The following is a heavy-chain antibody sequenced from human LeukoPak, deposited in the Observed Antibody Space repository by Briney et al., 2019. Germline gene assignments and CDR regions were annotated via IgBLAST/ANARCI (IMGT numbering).Heavy chain of an antibody. CDR2: IIPIFGTA. Sequence: ASVKVSCKASGGTFSSYAISWVRQAPGQGLEWMGGIIPIFGTANYAQKFQGRVTITADESTSTAYMELSSLRSEDTAVYYCARDDYSSGSYYGFPGPWWGQGTLVTVSS. J-gene: IGHJ4*02. D-gene: IGHD3-10*01. V-gene: IGHV1-69*13. CDR1: GGTFSSYA. CDR3: ARDDYSSGSYYGFPGPW.